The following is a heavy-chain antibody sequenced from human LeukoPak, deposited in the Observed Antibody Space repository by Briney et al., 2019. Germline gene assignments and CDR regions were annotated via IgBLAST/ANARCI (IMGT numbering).Heavy chain of an antibody. Sequence: GGSLRLSCAASGFTFNNYEMNWVRQAPGKGLERISYISSSGNTIYYADSVKGRFTISRDNAKNSLYLQMNSLRAEDTAVYYCAREDRVVVSRYDNSGHYFWGQGTLVTVSS. CDR3: AREDRVVVSRYDNSGHYF. J-gene: IGHJ4*02. CDR2: ISSSGNTI. CDR1: GFTFNNYE. V-gene: IGHV3-48*03. D-gene: IGHD3-22*01.